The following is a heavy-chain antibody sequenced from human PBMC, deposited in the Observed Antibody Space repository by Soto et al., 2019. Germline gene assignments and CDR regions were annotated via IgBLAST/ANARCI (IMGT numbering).Heavy chain of an antibody. CDR2: ISYDGSNK. V-gene: IGHV3-30-3*01. Sequence: GSLRLSCAASGFTFSSYAMHWVRQAPGKGLEWVAVISYDGSNKYYADSVKGRFTISRDNSKNTLYLQMNSLRAEDTAVYYCARDSGWILAGGSVDYWGQGTLVTVSS. CDR3: ARDSGWILAGGSVDY. CDR1: GFTFSSYA. J-gene: IGHJ4*02. D-gene: IGHD3-16*01.